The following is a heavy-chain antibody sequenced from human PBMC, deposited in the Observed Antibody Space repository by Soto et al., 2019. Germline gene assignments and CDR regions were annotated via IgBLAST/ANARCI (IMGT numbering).Heavy chain of an antibody. V-gene: IGHV3-23*01. CDR3: AKSSTWAHYYYMDV. Sequence: GKGLEWVSVISGSGDSTNYADSVKDRFTISRDNSKNSLYLQMNSLRVEDTAVYYCAKSSTWAHYYYMDVWGKGTTVTVSS. CDR2: ISGSGDST. D-gene: IGHD2-2*01. J-gene: IGHJ6*03.